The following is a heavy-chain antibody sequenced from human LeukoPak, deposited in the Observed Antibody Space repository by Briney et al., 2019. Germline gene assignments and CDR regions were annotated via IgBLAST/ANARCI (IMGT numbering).Heavy chain of an antibody. CDR2: INPNSGGT. Sequence: ASVTVSCKASGYTFTSYYMQWVRQAPGQGLEWMGLINPNSGGTNYAQRFQGRVTMTRDTSITTAYMELSKLTSADTAVYYCARDKGTLGGDYWGRGTLVTVSS. J-gene: IGHJ4*02. CDR1: GYTFTSYY. D-gene: IGHD3-16*01. V-gene: IGHV1-2*02. CDR3: ARDKGTLGGDY.